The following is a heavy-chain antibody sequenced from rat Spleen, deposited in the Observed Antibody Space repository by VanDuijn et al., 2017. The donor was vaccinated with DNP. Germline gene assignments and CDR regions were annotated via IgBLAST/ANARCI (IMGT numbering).Heavy chain of an antibody. CDR2: ITSSGGST. CDR1: GFTFNNYW. J-gene: IGHJ2*01. CDR3: ARAAETRWDFDY. Sequence: EVQLVESGGDLVQPGRSLKLSCVASGFTFNNYWMTWIRQVPGKGLEWVASITSSGGSTYYPDSVKGRFTISRDNAKNTLYLQMNSLRSEDTATYYCARAAETRWDFDYWGQGVMVTVSS. D-gene: IGHD1-4*01. V-gene: IGHV5-31*01.